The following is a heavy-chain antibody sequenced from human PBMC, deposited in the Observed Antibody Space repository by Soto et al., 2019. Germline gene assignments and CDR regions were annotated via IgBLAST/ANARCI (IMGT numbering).Heavy chain of an antibody. V-gene: IGHV4-30-4*01. CDR1: GGSISSGDYY. CDR2: IYYSAST. Sequence: QVQLQESGPGLVKPSQTLSLTCTVSGGSISSGDYYWSWIRQPPGKGLEWIGYIYYSASTYYNPSLKCRITISVDTSKNQFSLKMSSVTAADTAVYSCAISGGISVYFDYWGQGTLVTVSS. CDR3: AISGGISVYFDY. D-gene: IGHD2-15*01. J-gene: IGHJ4*02.